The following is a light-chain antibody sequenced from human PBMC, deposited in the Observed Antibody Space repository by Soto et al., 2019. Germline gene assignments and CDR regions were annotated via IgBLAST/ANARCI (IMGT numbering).Light chain of an antibody. CDR2: EVS. Sequence: QSALTQHASVSGSPGQSVTISCTGTSSDIGAYKYVSWYQHHPGKSPRLMIYEVSNRPSGVSNRFSASKSGNTASLTISGLQAEDEADYYCCSYRSTSTLVFGGGTKLTVL. CDR3: CSYRSTSTLV. J-gene: IGLJ2*01. CDR1: SSDIGAYKY. V-gene: IGLV2-14*01.